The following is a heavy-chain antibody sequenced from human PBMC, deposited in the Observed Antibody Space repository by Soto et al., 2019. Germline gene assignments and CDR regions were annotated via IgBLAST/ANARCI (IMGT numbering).Heavy chain of an antibody. CDR3: ATARRQTNYGWSKTFEF. CDR2: IKSNLDGGTT. D-gene: IGHD3-16*01. V-gene: IGHV3-15*07. CDR1: GLALTSDW. Sequence: QLVESGGGLVEPGGSLRFSGKASGLALTSDWLSWVRQVPGKGLEWLGLIKSNLDGGTTDYAAPLKGRIRISRDDSRNTVYLQMDRLNSEDTAFYYCATARRQTNYGWSKTFEFWGQGTLVTVSS. J-gene: IGHJ4*02.